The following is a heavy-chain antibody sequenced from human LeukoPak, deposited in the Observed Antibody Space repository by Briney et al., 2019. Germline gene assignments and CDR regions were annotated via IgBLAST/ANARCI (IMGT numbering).Heavy chain of an antibody. J-gene: IGHJ6*02. Sequence: SGGSLRLSCAASVFTFSSYAMSWVREAPGKGLEWVSAFSGSGGSTYYADPVKGRFTISRDNSKNTLYPQMNSLRAEDTAVYYCAKDAEDIVVVVAATLGYYGMDVWGQGTTVTVSS. V-gene: IGHV3-23*01. CDR2: FSGSGGST. D-gene: IGHD2-15*01. CDR1: VFTFSSYA. CDR3: AKDAEDIVVVVAATLGYYGMDV.